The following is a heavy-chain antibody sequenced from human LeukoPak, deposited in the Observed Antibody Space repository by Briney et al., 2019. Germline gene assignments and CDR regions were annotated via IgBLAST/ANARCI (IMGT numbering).Heavy chain of an antibody. CDR1: GFPFSSYG. Sequence: GGSLPLSCAASGFPFSSYGMHWVRQAPGKGLEWVAVISYDGSNKYYADSVKGRFTISRDNSKNTLYLQMNSLRAEDTAVYYCAKEREPVVVITYYFDYWGQGTLVTVSS. V-gene: IGHV3-30*18. D-gene: IGHD3-22*01. J-gene: IGHJ4*02. CDR3: AKEREPVVVITYYFDY. CDR2: ISYDGSNK.